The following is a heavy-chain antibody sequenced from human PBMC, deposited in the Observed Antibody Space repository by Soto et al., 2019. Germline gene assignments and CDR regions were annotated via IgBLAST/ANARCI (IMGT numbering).Heavy chain of an antibody. CDR2: IIPIFGTA. J-gene: IGHJ4*02. Sequence: SVKVSCKASGGTFSSYAISWVRQAPGQGLEWMGGIIPIFGTANYAQKYQGRVTITADESTSTAYMELSSLRSEDTAVYYCARGNSSSHYFDYWGQGTLVTVSS. CDR1: GGTFSSYA. D-gene: IGHD6-13*01. V-gene: IGHV1-69*13. CDR3: ARGNSSSHYFDY.